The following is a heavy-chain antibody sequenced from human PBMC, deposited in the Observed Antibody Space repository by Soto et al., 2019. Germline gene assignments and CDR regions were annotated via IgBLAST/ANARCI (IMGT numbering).Heavy chain of an antibody. J-gene: IGHJ4*02. D-gene: IGHD3-3*02. Sequence: SETLSLTCAVSGGSISSGGYSWSWIRQPPGKGLEWIGYIYHSGSTYYNPSLKSRVTISVDRSKNQFSLKLSSVTDADTAVYYCARAYGHYYFDYWGQGTLVTISS. CDR1: GGSISSGGYS. CDR3: ARAYGHYYFDY. CDR2: IYHSGST. V-gene: IGHV4-30-2*01.